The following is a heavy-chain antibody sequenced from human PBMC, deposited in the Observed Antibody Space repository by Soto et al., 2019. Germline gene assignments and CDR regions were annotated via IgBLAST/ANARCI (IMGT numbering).Heavy chain of an antibody. J-gene: IGHJ3*02. D-gene: IGHD6-13*01. CDR2: INHSGST. V-gene: IGHV4-34*01. Sequence: SETLSLTCAVYGGAFSGYYWSWIRQPPGKGLEWIGEINHSGSTNYNPSLKSRVTISVDTSKNQFSLKLSSVTAADAAVYYCARAPPLRIAAAGNAFDIWGQGTMVTVS. CDR3: ARAPPLRIAAAGNAFDI. CDR1: GGAFSGYY.